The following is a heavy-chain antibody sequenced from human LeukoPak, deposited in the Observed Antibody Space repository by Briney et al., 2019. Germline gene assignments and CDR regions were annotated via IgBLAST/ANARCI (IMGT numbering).Heavy chain of an antibody. CDR1: GYTFTGYY. CDR2: INPNSGGT. V-gene: IGHV1-2*02. CDR3: ARDRSRVTMIVEWCAFDI. J-gene: IGHJ3*02. Sequence: ASVKVSCKASGYTFTGYYMHWVRQAPGQGLEWMGWINPNSGGTNYAQKFQGRVTMTRDTSISTVYMELSRLRSDDTAVYYCARDRSRVTMIVEWCAFDIWGQGTMVTVSS. D-gene: IGHD3-22*01.